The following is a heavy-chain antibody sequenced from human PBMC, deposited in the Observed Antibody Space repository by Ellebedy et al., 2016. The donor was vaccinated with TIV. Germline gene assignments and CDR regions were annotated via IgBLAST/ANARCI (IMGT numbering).Heavy chain of an antibody. J-gene: IGHJ6*02. CDR3: ASDLMVSYYHYYGVDV. V-gene: IGHV3-33*01. D-gene: IGHD2-8*01. CDR2: IWFDGSNK. CDR1: GFSFSSYG. Sequence: GESLKISCAASGFSFSSYGMHWVRQAPGKGLEWVAVIWFDGSNKYYADSVKGRFTISRDTSKDTLFLQMNSLRAEDTAVYYCASDLMVSYYHYYGVDVWGQGTTVTVSS.